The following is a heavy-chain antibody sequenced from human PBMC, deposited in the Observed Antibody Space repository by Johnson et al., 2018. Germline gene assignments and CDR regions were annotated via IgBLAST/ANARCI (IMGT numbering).Heavy chain of an antibody. V-gene: IGHV3-7*01. CDR2: IKQDGSEK. J-gene: IGHJ6*03. CDR3: ARDGVNPLMDYYYMDV. Sequence: VQLVQSGGGLVQPGGSLRLSCAASGFTFSSYWMSWVRQAPGKGLEWVANIKQDGSEKYYVDSVKGRFTISRDNAKNSLYLQMNSLRAEDTAVYYCARDGVNPLMDYYYMDVWGKGTTVTVSS. CDR1: GFTFSSYW. D-gene: IGHD4-23*01.